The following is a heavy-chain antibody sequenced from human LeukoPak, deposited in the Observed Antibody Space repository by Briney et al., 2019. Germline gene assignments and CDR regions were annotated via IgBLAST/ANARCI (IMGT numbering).Heavy chain of an antibody. CDR2: INHSGST. V-gene: IGHV4-61*10. CDR1: GGSISSGSYY. Sequence: SETLSLTCTVSGGSISSGSYYWSWIRQPAGKGLEWIGEINHSGSTNYNPSLKSRVTISVDTSKNQFSLKLSSVTAADTAVYYCARRSGLRYFDWLFRPPCFDYWGQGTLVTVSS. CDR3: ARRSGLRYFDWLFRPPCFDY. J-gene: IGHJ4*02. D-gene: IGHD3-9*01.